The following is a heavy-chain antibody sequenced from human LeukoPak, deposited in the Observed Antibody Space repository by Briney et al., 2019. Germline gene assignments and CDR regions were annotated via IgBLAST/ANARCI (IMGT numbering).Heavy chain of an antibody. Sequence: PGGSLRLSCAASGFTFSSYWMHWVRQAPGKGLVWVSRINSDGSSTSYADSVKGRFTISRDNAKNTLYLQMNSLRAEDTAVYYCARGYGDGYYYFDYWGQGTLVTVSS. CDR2: INSDGSST. D-gene: IGHD4-17*01. V-gene: IGHV3-74*01. J-gene: IGHJ4*02. CDR1: GFTFSSYW. CDR3: ARGYGDGYYYFDY.